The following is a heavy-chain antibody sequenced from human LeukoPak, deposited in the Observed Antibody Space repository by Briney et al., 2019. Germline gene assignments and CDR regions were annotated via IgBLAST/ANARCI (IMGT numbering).Heavy chain of an antibody. Sequence: PSETLSLTCAVYGGSFSGYHWSWIRQSPGKGLEWIGEINHSGSTDYNPSLKSRVTISVDMSKNQFSLKLSSVTAADTAVYYCATEPGYCSGGRCYGGWFDPWGRGTLVTVSS. CDR1: GGSFSGYH. CDR3: ATEPGYCSGGRCYGGWFDP. CDR2: INHSGST. J-gene: IGHJ5*02. D-gene: IGHD2-15*01. V-gene: IGHV4-34*01.